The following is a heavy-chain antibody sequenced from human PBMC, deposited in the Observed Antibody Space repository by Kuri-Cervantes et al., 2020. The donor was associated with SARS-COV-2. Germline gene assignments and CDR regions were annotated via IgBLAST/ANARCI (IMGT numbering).Heavy chain of an antibody. Sequence: SETLSLTCTVSGGSISSHYWSWIRQPPGKGLEWIGYIYYSGSTNYNPSLKSRVTISVDTSKNQFSLKLSSVTAADTAVYYCAREAGYCSSTSCFYYHYYMDVWGKGTTVTVSS. D-gene: IGHD2-2*01. J-gene: IGHJ6*03. CDR3: AREAGYCSSTSCFYYHYYMDV. V-gene: IGHV4-59*11. CDR1: GGSISSHY. CDR2: IYYSGST.